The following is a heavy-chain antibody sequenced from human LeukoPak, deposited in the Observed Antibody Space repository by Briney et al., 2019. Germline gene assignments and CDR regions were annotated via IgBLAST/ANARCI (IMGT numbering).Heavy chain of an antibody. CDR2: IYHSGST. CDR1: GYSISSGYY. V-gene: IGHV4-38-2*02. J-gene: IGHJ5*02. Sequence: SETLSLTRTVSGYSISSGYYWGWIRQPPGKGLEWIGSIYHSGSTYYNPSLKSRVTISVDTSKNQFSLKLSSVTAADTAVYYCARDGVVAINWFDPWGQGTLVTVSS. CDR3: ARDGVVAINWFDP. D-gene: IGHD3-22*01.